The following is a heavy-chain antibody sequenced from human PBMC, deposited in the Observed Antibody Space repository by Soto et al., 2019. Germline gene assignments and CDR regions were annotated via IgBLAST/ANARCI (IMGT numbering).Heavy chain of an antibody. Sequence: QVQLQQWGAGLLKPSETLSLTCAVYGGSFSGYYWSWIRQPPGKGLERIGEINHSGSTNYNPSLKSRVTISVDTSKNQFSLKLSSVTAADTAVYYCASSWHDYGDYGVDYWGQGTLVTVSS. J-gene: IGHJ4*02. V-gene: IGHV4-34*01. CDR1: GGSFSGYY. D-gene: IGHD4-17*01. CDR3: ASSWHDYGDYGVDY. CDR2: INHSGST.